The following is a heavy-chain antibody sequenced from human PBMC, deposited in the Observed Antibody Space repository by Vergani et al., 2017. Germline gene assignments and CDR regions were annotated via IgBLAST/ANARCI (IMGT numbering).Heavy chain of an antibody. CDR2: IYYSGTT. J-gene: IGHJ6*03. V-gene: IGHV4-31*03. CDR3: ARQKDYYVDV. CDR1: CAYVGSGGYY. Sequence: QVQLQESGPGLVKASQTLSLTCSVSCAYVGSGGYYWSWVRQRPGMGLDWICYIYYSGTTYYNPSLESRLTISLDTSENHLSLKLTSVTAADTAVYYCARQKDYYVDVWGKGATVTVS.